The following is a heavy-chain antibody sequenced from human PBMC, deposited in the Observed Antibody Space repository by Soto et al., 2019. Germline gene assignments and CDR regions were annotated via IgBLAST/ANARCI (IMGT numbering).Heavy chain of an antibody. J-gene: IGHJ6*02. Sequence: SETLSLTCTVSGESISSGDHYWSWVRQSPGEGLEWIGFIYYSGNTYYNPSLKSRASMSVDTSNNQFSLKLNSVTAADTAVYYCARDAGYCNSVSCYPYNMDVWGQGTTVTVSS. CDR3: ARDAGYCNSVSCYPYNMDV. V-gene: IGHV4-30-4*01. CDR2: IYYSGNT. CDR1: GESISSGDHY. D-gene: IGHD2-15*01.